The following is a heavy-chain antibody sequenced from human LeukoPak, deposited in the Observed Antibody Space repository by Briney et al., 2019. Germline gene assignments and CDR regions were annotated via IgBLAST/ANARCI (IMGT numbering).Heavy chain of an antibody. D-gene: IGHD6-25*01. J-gene: IGHJ4*02. CDR3: ARKSLAARAMDR. CDR2: ISASGTDT. Sequence: TGVSLTLSCAASVFTLTNHAMNWLRHAPGKGLEWVSHISASGTDTYYADSVKGRFTISRDSSKNTLYLQMNSLRAEDTDIYYCARKSLAARAMDRWGQGSLVTV. V-gene: IGHV3-23*01. CDR1: VFTLTNHA.